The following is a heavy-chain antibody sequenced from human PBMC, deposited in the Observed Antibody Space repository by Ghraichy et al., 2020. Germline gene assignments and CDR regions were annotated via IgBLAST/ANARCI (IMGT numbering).Heavy chain of an antibody. V-gene: IGHV4-38-2*01. J-gene: IGHJ4*02. CDR3: ARGGEYYGDSHFDY. CDR1: GYSISSGYY. D-gene: IGHD4-17*01. CDR2: IYHSGST. Sequence: SETLSLTCAVSGYSISSGYYWGWIRLPPGKGLQWIGSIYHSGSTYYNPSLKSRVTISVDTSKNQFSLKLSSVTAADTAMYYCARGGEYYGDSHFDYWGQGTLVTVSS.